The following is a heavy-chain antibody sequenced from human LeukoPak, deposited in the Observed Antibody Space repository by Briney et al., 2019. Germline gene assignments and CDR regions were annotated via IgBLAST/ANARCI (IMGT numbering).Heavy chain of an antibody. CDR2: ISGGSGST. Sequence: GGSLRLSCAASGFTFSDYYMSWVRQAPGKGLEWVSTISGGSGSTYYGDPVKGRFTISRDNSKNTLYLQMNCLRAEDTAVYYCAKGSFYDILTGPYYFDYWGQGTLATVSS. CDR3: AKGSFYDILTGPYYFDY. D-gene: IGHD3-9*01. V-gene: IGHV3-23*01. J-gene: IGHJ4*02. CDR1: GFTFSDYY.